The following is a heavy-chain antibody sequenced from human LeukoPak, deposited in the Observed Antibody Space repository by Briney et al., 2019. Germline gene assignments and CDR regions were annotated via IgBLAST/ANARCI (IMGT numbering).Heavy chain of an antibody. D-gene: IGHD3-3*01. CDR1: GYSISSGYY. CDR2: IYHSGST. J-gene: IGHJ5*02. Sequence: PSETLSLTCTVSGYSISSGYYWGWIRQPPGKGLEWIGSIYHSGSTYYNPSLESRLTISVETSKNQLSLILRSVTDADTAVYYCARAAPNYDFWSGPPDWFDPWGQGTLVTVSS. CDR3: ARAAPNYDFWSGPPDWFDP. V-gene: IGHV4-38-2*02.